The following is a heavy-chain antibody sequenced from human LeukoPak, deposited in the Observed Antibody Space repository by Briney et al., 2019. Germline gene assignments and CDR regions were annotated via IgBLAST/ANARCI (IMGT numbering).Heavy chain of an antibody. Sequence: PSQTLSLTCTVSGGSISSGSYYWSWIRQPAGKGLELIGRIYTSGSTNYNPSLKSRVTISVDTSKNQFSLKLSSVTAADTAVYYCARDVSYDSSGYYAYHHDYWGQGTLVTVSS. J-gene: IGHJ4*02. CDR3: ARDVSYDSSGYYAYHHDY. CDR1: GGSISSGSYY. CDR2: IYTSGST. D-gene: IGHD3-22*01. V-gene: IGHV4-61*02.